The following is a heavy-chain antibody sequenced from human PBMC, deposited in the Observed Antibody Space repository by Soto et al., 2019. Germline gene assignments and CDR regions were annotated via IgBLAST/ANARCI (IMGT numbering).Heavy chain of an antibody. CDR2: NYSGGST. Sequence: GGSPTLSCAASGFTASRNYMRWVRQAPGKGLEWVSVNYSGGSTYYADSVKGRFTISRDNSKNTLYLQMNSLRAEDTAVYYCARDLRHYDFWSGYYRGGYYYYYMDVWGKGTTVTVSS. D-gene: IGHD3-3*01. CDR3: ARDLRHYDFWSGYYRGGYYYYYMDV. V-gene: IGHV3-66*01. CDR1: GFTASRNY. J-gene: IGHJ6*03.